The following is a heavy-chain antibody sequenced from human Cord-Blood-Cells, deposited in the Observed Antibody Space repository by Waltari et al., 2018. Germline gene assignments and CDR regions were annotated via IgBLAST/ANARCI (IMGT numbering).Heavy chain of an antibody. CDR1: VFTFSSYA. CDR3: AKEGIAAAGAFDI. D-gene: IGHD6-13*01. Sequence: EVQLLESGGGLVQPGGSLRLSCAASVFTFSSYAMSWVRRAPGKGLEWVSAISGSGGNTYYADSVKGRFTISRDNSKNTLYLQMNSLRAEDTAVYYCAKEGIAAAGAFDIWGQGTMVTVSS. CDR2: ISGSGGNT. V-gene: IGHV3-23*01. J-gene: IGHJ3*02.